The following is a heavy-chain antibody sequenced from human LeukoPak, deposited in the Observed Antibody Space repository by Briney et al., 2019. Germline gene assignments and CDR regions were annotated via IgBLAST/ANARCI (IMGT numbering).Heavy chain of an antibody. D-gene: IGHD4-17*01. CDR1: GFTFSGSS. Sequence: GGSLRLSCAASGFTFSGSSMHWVRQASGKGLEWVGRIRSKANNYATAYAASVKGRFTISRDDSKNTAYLQMNSLKTEDTAVYYCTRLGYGDYRGHDYWGQGTLVTVSS. CDR2: IRSKANNYAT. J-gene: IGHJ4*02. V-gene: IGHV3-73*01. CDR3: TRLGYGDYRGHDY.